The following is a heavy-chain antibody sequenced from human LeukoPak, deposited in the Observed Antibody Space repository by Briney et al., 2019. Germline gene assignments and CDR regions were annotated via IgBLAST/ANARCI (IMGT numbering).Heavy chain of an antibody. V-gene: IGHV5-51*01. J-gene: IGHJ6*03. CDR1: GYTFTSHW. CDR2: IYPGDSDT. Sequence: GKSLKISCQDSGYTFTSHWIGWVRQVPGKGLEWMGIIYPGDSDTRYSPPFEGQVTISADKSITTAYLQWSSLKASDSAIYYCARGHRDYYYIDVWGKGTTVTVSS. CDR3: ARGHRDYYYIDV.